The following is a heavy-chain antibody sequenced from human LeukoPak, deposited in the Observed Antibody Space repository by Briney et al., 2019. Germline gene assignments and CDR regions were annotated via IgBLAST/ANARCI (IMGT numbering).Heavy chain of an antibody. Sequence: GGSLRLSCAASGFTFSSYWMSWVRQAPGKGLEWVANIKQDGSEKYYVDSVKGRFTISRDNAKNSLYLQMNSLRAEDTAIYYCTRVGYIDEEIDYWGQGTLVTVSS. CDR1: GFTFSSYW. CDR2: IKQDGSEK. D-gene: IGHD5-24*01. V-gene: IGHV3-7*04. CDR3: TRVGYIDEEIDY. J-gene: IGHJ4*02.